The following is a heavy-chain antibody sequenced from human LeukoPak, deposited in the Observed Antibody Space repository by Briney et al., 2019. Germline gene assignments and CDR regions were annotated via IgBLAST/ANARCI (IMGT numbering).Heavy chain of an antibody. V-gene: IGHV4-38-2*02. J-gene: IGHJ4*02. CDR1: GYSISSGYY. CDR3: AKSGGYGLIDY. Sequence: PSETLSLTCTVSGYSISSGYYWGWIRQPPGKGLEWTGSIDHSGSTYYNPSLKSRITIPVDTSKNQFSLRLSSVTAADTAVYYCAKSGGYGLIDYWGQGTLVTVSS. D-gene: IGHD1-26*01. CDR2: IDHSGST.